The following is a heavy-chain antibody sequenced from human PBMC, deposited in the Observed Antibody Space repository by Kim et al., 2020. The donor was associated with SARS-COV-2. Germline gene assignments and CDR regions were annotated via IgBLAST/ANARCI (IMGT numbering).Heavy chain of an antibody. V-gene: IGHV3-9*01. CDR2: ISWNSGSI. CDR3: AKVILSIRNYYDTPESAFDI. J-gene: IGHJ3*02. Sequence: GGSLRLSCAASGFTFDDYAMHWVRQAPGKGLEWVSGISWNSGSIGYADSVKGRFTISRDNAKNSLYLQMNSLRAEDTALYYCAKVILSIRNYYDTPESAFDIWGQGTMVTVSS. D-gene: IGHD3-22*01. CDR1: GFTFDDYA.